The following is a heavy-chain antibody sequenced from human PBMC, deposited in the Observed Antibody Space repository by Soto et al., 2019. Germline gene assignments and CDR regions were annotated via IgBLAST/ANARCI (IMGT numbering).Heavy chain of an antibody. Sequence: QVQLVASGGGVVQPGRSLRLSCAASGFTLSGHGLHWVRQAPGKGLEWVAVVTHDGTERHYPDSVKGRFTITRDISKNTFYLQMNSLRVEDTAMYYCAREKNSEYYRTVDYWGQGTLVTVSS. J-gene: IGHJ4*02. V-gene: IGHV3-30*03. CDR2: VTHDGTER. D-gene: IGHD3-10*01. CDR3: AREKNSEYYRTVDY. CDR1: GFTLSGHG.